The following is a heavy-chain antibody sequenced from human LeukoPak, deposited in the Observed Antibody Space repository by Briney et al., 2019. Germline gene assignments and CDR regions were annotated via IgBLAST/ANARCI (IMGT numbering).Heavy chain of an antibody. J-gene: IGHJ4*02. CDR2: ISSSSTYI. CDR3: AKVGTGNQYGSGNFDF. D-gene: IGHD3-10*01. CDR1: GCTLSSQS. Sequence: GGSLRLSCAASGCTLSSQSMNWVRQGPGKGLEWVSAISSSSTYIKYADSVKGRFTISRDNAKTSVYLQMDSLRAEDTAVYYCAKVGTGNQYGSGNFDFWGQGTLVTVSS. V-gene: IGHV3-21*01.